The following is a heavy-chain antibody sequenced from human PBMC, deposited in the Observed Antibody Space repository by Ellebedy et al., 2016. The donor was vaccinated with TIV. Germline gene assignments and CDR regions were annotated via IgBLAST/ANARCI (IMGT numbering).Heavy chain of an antibody. J-gene: IGHJ4*02. CDR1: GFSFTTCA. CDR2: IISRSNSI. CDR3: VTQLWGMDFDH. V-gene: IGHV3-48*01. D-gene: IGHD3-10*01. Sequence: PGGSLRLSCVASGFSFTTCAMNWVRQAPGKGLEWVSYIISRSNSIYYADSVKGRFTISRDNAKNSLYLQMNSLRAEDTAVYYCVTQLWGMDFDHWGQGTLATVSS.